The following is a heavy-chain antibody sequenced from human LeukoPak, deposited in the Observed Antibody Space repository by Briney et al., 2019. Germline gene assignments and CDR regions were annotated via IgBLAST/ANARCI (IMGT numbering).Heavy chain of an antibody. CDR2: INSDGSEG. CDR1: GFTFSGFW. J-gene: IGHJ1*01. Sequence: PGGSLRLSCAVSGFTFSGFWMSWSRQAPGKGLEWVASINSDGSEGYYADVVKGRFTISRDNSKNTLYLQMNSLRAEDTAVYYCAKEGEMAEYFQHWGQGTLVTVYS. V-gene: IGHV3-7*01. D-gene: IGHD5-24*01. CDR3: AKEGEMAEYFQH.